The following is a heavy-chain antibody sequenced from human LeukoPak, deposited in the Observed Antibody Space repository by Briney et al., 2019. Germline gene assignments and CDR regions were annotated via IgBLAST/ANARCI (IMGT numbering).Heavy chain of an antibody. CDR3: ARGDYYGSPFDY. CDR2: IYSGGTT. V-gene: IGHV3-66*01. CDR1: GLTVNSRY. D-gene: IGHD3-10*01. J-gene: IGHJ4*02. Sequence: GGSLRLSCAASGLTVNSRYMSWVRQPPGNGLELVSIIYSGGTTYYADSVKGRFTISRDNSKNTVYLQMNSLRVEDTAVYYCARGDYYGSPFDYWGQGTLVTVSS.